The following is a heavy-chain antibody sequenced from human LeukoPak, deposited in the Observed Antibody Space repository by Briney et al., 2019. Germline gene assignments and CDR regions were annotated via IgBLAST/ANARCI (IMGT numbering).Heavy chain of an antibody. CDR1: GVSISSSSYY. J-gene: IGHJ4*02. CDR3: ARGGS. CDR2: INHSGST. D-gene: IGHD2-15*01. V-gene: IGHV4-39*07. Sequence: PSETLSLTCTVSGVSISSSSYYWGWIRQPPGKGLEWIGEINHSGSTNYNPSLKSRVTISVDTSKNQFSLKLSSVTAADTAVYYCARGGSWGQGTLVTVSS.